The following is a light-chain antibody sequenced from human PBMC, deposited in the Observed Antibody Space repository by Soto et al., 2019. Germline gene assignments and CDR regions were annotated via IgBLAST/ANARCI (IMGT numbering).Light chain of an antibody. CDR3: AAWDDRLYV. V-gene: IGLV1-44*01. J-gene: IGLJ1*01. Sequence: QSVLTPPPSAPGATGPTVTISCSGSSSNIGSHTVNWDQHPPGTAHTLLIYSNAQRPLGVPLRFSGAKSGTSASLAISGLQSEDEAKYYCAAWDDRLYVFGTGTKVTV. CDR1: SSNIGSHT. CDR2: SNA.